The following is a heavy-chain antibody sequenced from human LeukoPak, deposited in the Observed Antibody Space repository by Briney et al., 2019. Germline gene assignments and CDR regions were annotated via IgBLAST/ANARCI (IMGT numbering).Heavy chain of an antibody. CDR1: GFTFSSYA. CDR3: ARGCPSTSCYFAFDI. CDR2: ISSSSSYI. V-gene: IGHV3-21*01. J-gene: IGHJ3*02. Sequence: PGGSLRLSCAASGFTFSSYAMSWVRQAPGKGLEWVSSISSSSSYIYYADSVKGRFTISRDNAKNSLYLQMNSLRAEDTAVYYCARGCPSTSCYFAFDIWGQGTMVTVSS. D-gene: IGHD2-2*01.